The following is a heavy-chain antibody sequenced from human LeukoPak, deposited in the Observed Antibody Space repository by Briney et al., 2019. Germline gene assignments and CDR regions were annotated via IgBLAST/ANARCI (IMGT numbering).Heavy chain of an antibody. D-gene: IGHD3-10*01. Sequence: PGGSLRLSCAASGFTFSSSWMTWVRQAPGKGLEWVASINQDGGEIHYVDSVKGRFTISIDNAKNSLYLQMNSLTAEDTAVHYCVRAHHPGGWFDPWGQGTLVTVSS. CDR2: INQDGGEI. V-gene: IGHV3-7*04. CDR3: VRAHHPGGWFDP. CDR1: GFTFSSSW. J-gene: IGHJ5*02.